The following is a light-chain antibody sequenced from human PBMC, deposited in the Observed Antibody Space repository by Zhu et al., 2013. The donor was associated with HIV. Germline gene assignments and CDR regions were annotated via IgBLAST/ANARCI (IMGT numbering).Light chain of an antibody. J-gene: IGKJ2*03. CDR2: DAS. CDR1: QSINIW. V-gene: IGKV1-5*01. CDR3: QQLNSYPYS. Sequence: IQMTQSPATLSASVGDRVSITCRASQSINIWLTWYQQKPGKAPRVLIYDASILESGVPSRFSGSGSGTEFTLSISSLQPDDFATYYCQQLNSYPYSFGQGTQLEIK.